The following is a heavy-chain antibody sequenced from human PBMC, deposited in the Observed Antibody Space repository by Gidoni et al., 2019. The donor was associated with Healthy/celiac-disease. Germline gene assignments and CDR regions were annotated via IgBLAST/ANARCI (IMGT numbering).Heavy chain of an antibody. D-gene: IGHD6-19*01. J-gene: IGHJ3*02. CDR3: ASPGGPEIAVAGGDAFDI. CDR1: GFTFSSYS. Sequence: EVQLVESGGGLVKPGGSLRLSCAASGFTFSSYSMNWVRQAPGKGLEWVSSISSSSSYIYYADSVKGRFTISRDNAKNSLYLQMNSLRAEDTAVYYCASPGGPEIAVAGGDAFDIWGQGTMVTVSS. CDR2: ISSSSSYI. V-gene: IGHV3-21*01.